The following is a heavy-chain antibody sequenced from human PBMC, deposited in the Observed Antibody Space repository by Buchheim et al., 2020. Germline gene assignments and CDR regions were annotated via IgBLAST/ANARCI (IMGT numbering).Heavy chain of an antibody. CDR1: GFTFTSYW. CDR2: INQDGTAT. D-gene: IGHD5-24*01. Sequence: EVQLVESGGGLVQPGGSLRLSCAASGFTFTSYWMSWVRQAPGKGLEWVANINQDGTATDYVDSVKGRFTISRDNAKASLFLQMNSLRAEDTAVYYCARALVGDGYSSGYWGQGTL. V-gene: IGHV3-7*01. CDR3: ARALVGDGYSSGY. J-gene: IGHJ4*02.